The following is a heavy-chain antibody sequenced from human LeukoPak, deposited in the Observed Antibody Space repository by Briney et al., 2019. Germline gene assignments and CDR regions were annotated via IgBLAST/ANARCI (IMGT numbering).Heavy chain of an antibody. Sequence: SETLSLTCAVYGGSFSGYYWSWIRQPPGKGLEWIGYIYYSGSTNYNPSLKSRVTISVDTSKNQFSLKLSSVTAADTAVYYCARHGWLADWFDPWGQGTLVTVSS. CDR1: GGSFSGYY. V-gene: IGHV4-59*08. CDR3: ARHGWLADWFDP. D-gene: IGHD5-24*01. CDR2: IYYSGST. J-gene: IGHJ5*02.